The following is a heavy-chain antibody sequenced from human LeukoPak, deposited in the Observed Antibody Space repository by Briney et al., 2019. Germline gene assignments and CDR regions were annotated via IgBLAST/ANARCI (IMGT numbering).Heavy chain of an antibody. Sequence: GGSLRLSCAASGFTFSSFAMHWVRQAPGKGLEYVSAISSNGGSTYYANSVKGRFTISRDNSKNTLYLQMGSLRAEDMAVYYCASRSVSGSYYNYWGQGTLVTVSS. V-gene: IGHV3-64*01. CDR3: ASRSVSGSYYNY. D-gene: IGHD1-26*01. J-gene: IGHJ4*02. CDR2: ISSNGGST. CDR1: GFTFSSFA.